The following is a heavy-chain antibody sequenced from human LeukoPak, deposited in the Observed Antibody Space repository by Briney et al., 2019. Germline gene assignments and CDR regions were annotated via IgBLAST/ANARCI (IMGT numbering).Heavy chain of an antibody. CDR3: ARGGGYSYGTDAFDI. CDR2: INPNSGGT. V-gene: IGHV1-2*02. Sequence: ASVKVSCKASGYTFTGYYMHWVRQAPGQGLEWMGWINPNSGGTNYAQKFQGRVTMTRDTSISTAYMELSSLRSEDTAVYYCARGGGYSYGTDAFDIWGQGTMVTVSS. J-gene: IGHJ3*02. D-gene: IGHD5-18*01. CDR1: GYTFTGYY.